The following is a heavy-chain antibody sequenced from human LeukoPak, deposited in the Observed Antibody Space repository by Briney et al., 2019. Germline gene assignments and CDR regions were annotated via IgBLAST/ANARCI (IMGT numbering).Heavy chain of an antibody. CDR3: AKGSYDYVSYMDV. CDR1: GFTFDDYA. V-gene: IGHV3-9*01. J-gene: IGHJ6*02. CDR2: ISWNSGSI. D-gene: IGHD3-16*01. Sequence: GGSLRLSCAASGFTFDDYAMHWVRHAPGKGLEWVSGISWNSGSIGYADSVKGRFTISRDNAKNSLYLQMNSLRAEDTALYYCAKGSYDYVSYMDVWGQGTTVTVSS.